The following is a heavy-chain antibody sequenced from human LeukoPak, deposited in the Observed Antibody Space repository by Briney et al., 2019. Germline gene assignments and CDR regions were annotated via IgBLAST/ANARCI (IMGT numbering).Heavy chain of an antibody. D-gene: IGHD3-10*01. CDR1: GGTFSSYA. V-gene: IGHV1-69*13. CDR2: INPIFGTA. CDR3: ARVGSSGVDY. Sequence: SVNVSCKASGGTFSSYAISWVRQAPGQGLEWMGGINPIFGTANYAQKFQGRVTITADESTSTAYMELSSLRSEDTAVYYCARVGSSGVDYWGQGTLVTVSS. J-gene: IGHJ4*02.